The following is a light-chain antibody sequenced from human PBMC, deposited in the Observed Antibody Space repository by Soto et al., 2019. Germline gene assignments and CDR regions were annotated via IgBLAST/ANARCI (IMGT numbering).Light chain of an antibody. V-gene: IGKV3-11*01. Sequence: ESVLTQSPATLSLSQGERATLSCRASPSVTNYLAWYQQKPGQAPRLLIYGAFNRATGIPARFSGSGSGTDFTLTISSLEPEDFAVYYCQQRNIWPPVTFGQGTRLEIK. CDR2: GAF. CDR1: PSVTNY. J-gene: IGKJ5*01. CDR3: QQRNIWPPVT.